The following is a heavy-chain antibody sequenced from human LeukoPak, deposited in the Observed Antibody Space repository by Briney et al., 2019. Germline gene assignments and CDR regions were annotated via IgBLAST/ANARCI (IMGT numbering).Heavy chain of an antibody. CDR3: ARAYCSGGSCYSFYYYYYMDV. V-gene: IGHV1-18*01. CDR1: GYTFTSYG. D-gene: IGHD2-15*01. Sequence: GASVEVSCKASGYTFTSYGISWVRQAPGQGLEWMGWISAYNGNTNYAQKLQGRVTMTTDTSTSTAYMELRSLRSDDTAVYYCARAYCSGGSCYSFYYYYYMDVWGKGTTVTVSS. CDR2: ISAYNGNT. J-gene: IGHJ6*03.